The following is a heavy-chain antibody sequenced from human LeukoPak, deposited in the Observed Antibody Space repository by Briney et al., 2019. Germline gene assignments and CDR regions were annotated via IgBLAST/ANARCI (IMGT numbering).Heavy chain of an antibody. J-gene: IGHJ4*02. CDR1: GYTFTSYG. CDR2: ISAYNGNT. D-gene: IGHD6-19*01. Sequence: ASVTVACTASGYTFTSYGISWVRQAPGQGIEWMGWISAYNGNTNYAQKLQGRVTMTTDTSTSTAYMELRSLRSDDTAVYYCARDGPRGWYHNYWGQGTLVTVSS. V-gene: IGHV1-18*04. CDR3: ARDGPRGWYHNY.